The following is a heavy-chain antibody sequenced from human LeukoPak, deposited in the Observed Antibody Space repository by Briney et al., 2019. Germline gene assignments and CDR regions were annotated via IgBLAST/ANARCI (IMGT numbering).Heavy chain of an antibody. CDR1: GFTFSSYG. D-gene: IGHD6-13*01. J-gene: IGHJ5*02. CDR2: IWYDGSNK. CDR3: ARKAPIGQQPLNWFDP. V-gene: IGHV3-33*01. Sequence: GGSLRLSCAASGFTFSSYGMHWVRQAPGKGLEWVAVIWYDGSNKYYADSVKGRFTISRDNSKNTLYLQMNSLRAEDTAVYYCARKAPIGQQPLNWFDPWGQGTLVTVSS.